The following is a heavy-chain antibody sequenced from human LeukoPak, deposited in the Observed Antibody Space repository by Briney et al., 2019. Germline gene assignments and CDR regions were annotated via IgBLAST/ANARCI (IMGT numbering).Heavy chain of an antibody. Sequence: GGSLRLSCAASGFTFSSYGMHWVRQAPGKGLEWVAFIRYDGSNKYYADSVKGRFTISRDNSKNTLYLQMNSLRAEDTAVYYCAKGPTTSYNEDSSGYDDAFDIWGQGTMVTVSS. J-gene: IGHJ3*02. V-gene: IGHV3-30*02. CDR1: GFTFSSYG. CDR3: AKGPTTSYNEDSSGYDDAFDI. D-gene: IGHD3-22*01. CDR2: IRYDGSNK.